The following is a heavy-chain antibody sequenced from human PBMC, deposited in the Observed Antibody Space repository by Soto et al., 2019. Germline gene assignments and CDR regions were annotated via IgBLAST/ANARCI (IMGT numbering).Heavy chain of an antibody. CDR3: AREEPHPAPLVF. Sequence: GGSLRLSCAAFGFTFSRYPMHWFRQAPGKGLEWVAGVSHDGSNIQYADSVKGRLTVSRDDSKSTLYLQMNNLGAEDTAEYFCAREEPHPAPLVFWGQGTLVTVSS. J-gene: IGHJ4*02. CDR2: VSHDGSNI. CDR1: GFTFSRYP. V-gene: IGHV3-30*04.